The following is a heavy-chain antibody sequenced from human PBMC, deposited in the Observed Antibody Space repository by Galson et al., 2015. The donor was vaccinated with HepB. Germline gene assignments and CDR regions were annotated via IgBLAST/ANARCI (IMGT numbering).Heavy chain of an antibody. CDR2: ISRRGDKA. CDR1: GFTFNSCA. V-gene: IGHV3-23*01. Sequence: SLRLSCAASGFTFNSCAMSWVRQAPGKGLEWVSAISRRGDKADYADSVKGRFTISRDNSKNTLYLQMNSLRVEDTAVYYCAKDQREFYYYDSSGYYFDSWGQGTLVTVSS. J-gene: IGHJ4*02. CDR3: AKDQREFYYYDSSGYYFDS. D-gene: IGHD3-22*01.